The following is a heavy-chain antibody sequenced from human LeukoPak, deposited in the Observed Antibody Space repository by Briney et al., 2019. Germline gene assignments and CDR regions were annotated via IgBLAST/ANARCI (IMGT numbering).Heavy chain of an antibody. V-gene: IGHV4-39*07. CDR1: GGSISSSSYY. CDR3: ARDLPSSTSANWFDP. Sequence: KASETLSLTCTVSGGSISSSSYYWGWIRQPPGKGLEWIGSIYYSGSTYYNPSLKSRVTISVDRSKNQFSLKLSSVTAADTAVYYCARDLPSSTSANWFDPWGQGTLVTVSS. J-gene: IGHJ5*02. CDR2: IYYSGST. D-gene: IGHD2-2*01.